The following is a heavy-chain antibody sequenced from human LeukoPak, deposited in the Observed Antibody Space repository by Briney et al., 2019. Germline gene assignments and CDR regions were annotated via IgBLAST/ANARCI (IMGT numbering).Heavy chain of an antibody. V-gene: IGHV3-23*01. CDR2: ISGSGGST. Sequence: GGSLRLSCAASGFTFSSYAMSWVRQAPGKGLEWVSAISGSGGSTYYAHSVKGWFTISRDNSKNTLYLQMNSLRAEDTAVYYCAKVPGAKWLRWFDYWGQGTLVTVSS. D-gene: IGHD5-12*01. J-gene: IGHJ4*02. CDR1: GFTFSSYA. CDR3: AKVPGAKWLRWFDY.